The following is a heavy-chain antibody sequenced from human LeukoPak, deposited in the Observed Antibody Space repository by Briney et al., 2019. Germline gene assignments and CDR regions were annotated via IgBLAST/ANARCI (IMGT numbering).Heavy chain of an antibody. D-gene: IGHD3-22*01. CDR1: GYTFTSYD. V-gene: IGHV1-8*01. CDR3: ARAPVITRRYWFDP. Sequence: ASVKVSCKASGYTFTSYDINWVRQATGQGLEWMGWMNPNSGNTGYAQKFQGRVTMTRNTSISTAYMELSSLRSEDTAVYYCARAPVITRRYWFDPWGQGTLVTVSS. J-gene: IGHJ5*02. CDR2: MNPNSGNT.